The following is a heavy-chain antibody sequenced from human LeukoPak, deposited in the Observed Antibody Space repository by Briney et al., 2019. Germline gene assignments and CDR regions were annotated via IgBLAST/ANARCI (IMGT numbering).Heavy chain of an antibody. Sequence: SVKVSCKASGFTFTSSAVQWVRQARGQRLEWIGWIVVGSGNTNYAQKFQERVTITRDMSTSTAYMELGSLRSGDTAVYYCAAGGRGYSYGLDYWGQGTLVTVSS. V-gene: IGHV1-58*01. CDR2: IVVGSGNT. CDR1: GFTFTSSA. J-gene: IGHJ4*02. D-gene: IGHD5-18*01. CDR3: AAGGRGYSYGLDY.